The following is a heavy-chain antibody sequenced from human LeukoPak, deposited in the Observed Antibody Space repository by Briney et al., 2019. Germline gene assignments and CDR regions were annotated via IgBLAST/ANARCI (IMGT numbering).Heavy chain of an antibody. CDR2: IIPIFGTA. D-gene: IGHD3-22*01. J-gene: IGHJ4*02. CDR3: ATRYYYDSSGYLDY. Sequence: GASVKVSCKASGGTFSSYAISWVRQAPGQGLEWMGGIIPIFGTANSAQKFQGRVTITADESTSTAYMELSSLRSEDTAVYYCATRYYYDSSGYLDYWGQGTLVTVSS. CDR1: GGTFSSYA. V-gene: IGHV1-69*13.